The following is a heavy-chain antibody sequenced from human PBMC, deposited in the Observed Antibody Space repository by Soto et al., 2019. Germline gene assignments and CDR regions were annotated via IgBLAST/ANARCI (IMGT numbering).Heavy chain of an antibody. CDR1: GGSISGYY. D-gene: IGHD1-1*01. V-gene: IGHV4-59*08. CDR3: ARGEGDGYNWSYYYYGMDV. J-gene: IGHJ6*02. CDR2: IYNMGSS. Sequence: SETLSLTCTVSGGSISGYYWSWLRQPPGKGLEWIGYIYNMGSSNYNPSLRSRVTMSIDTSQEQFSLKLSSVTATDTAVYYCARGEGDGYNWSYYYYGMDVWGQGTTVTVSS.